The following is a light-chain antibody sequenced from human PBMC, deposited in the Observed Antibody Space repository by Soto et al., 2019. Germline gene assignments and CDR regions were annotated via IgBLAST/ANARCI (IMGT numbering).Light chain of an antibody. Sequence: QSTVAQPAFLSGSYCQSITISCTGTGSDVGGYNYVSWYQQHPGKAPKLMIIDVSNRPSGVSNRFSGSKSGNTASLTISGLQAEDEADYYCSSYTTSGTYVFGTGT. V-gene: IGLV2-14*01. CDR3: SSYTTSGTYV. J-gene: IGLJ1*01. CDR2: DVS. CDR1: GSDVGGYNY.